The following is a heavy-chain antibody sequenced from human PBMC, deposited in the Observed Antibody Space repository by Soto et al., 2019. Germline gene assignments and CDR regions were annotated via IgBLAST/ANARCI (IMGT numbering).Heavy chain of an antibody. CDR3: AKGFIVVMIVIRPDDAFDA. CDR1: GFTFGNYG. D-gene: IGHD2-21*01. V-gene: IGHV3-23*01. CDR2: ISGGGGST. Sequence: EVQLLESGGGLVQPGGSLRLSCAASGFTFGNYGMNWVRQAPGKGLEWVSGISGGGGSTYYADSVKGRFTVSRDPSKSTVFLEMNSLRAEDTAVYYCAKGFIVVMIVIRPDDAFDAWGHGTLVTVSS. J-gene: IGHJ3*01.